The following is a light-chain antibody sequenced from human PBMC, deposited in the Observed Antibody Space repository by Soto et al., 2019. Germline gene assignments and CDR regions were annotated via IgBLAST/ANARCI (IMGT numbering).Light chain of an antibody. J-gene: IGKJ2*01. V-gene: IGKV3-20*01. CDR1: QGISSNF. CDR3: QQYGNSPYT. Sequence: IELTQSPGTMSLSPGEGATLSCRASQGISSNFLAWYQQKLGQAPRLLIYGASSRATGIPDRFSGSGSGTDFTLSISRLESEDFAVYYCQQYGNSPYTFGLGTKLEIK. CDR2: GAS.